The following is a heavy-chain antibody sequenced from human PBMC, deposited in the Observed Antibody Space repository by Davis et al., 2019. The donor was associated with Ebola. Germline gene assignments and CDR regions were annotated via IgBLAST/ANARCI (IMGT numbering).Heavy chain of an antibody. CDR3: ARDRRDGSKGHYYSGFDV. CDR2: ISYDASQI. D-gene: IGHD5-24*01. V-gene: IGHV3-30*04. CDR1: GFSFTSYP. Sequence: GESLKISCAASGFSFTSYPMHWVRQAPGKGLEWVALISYDASQIYYAESVKGRFTISRDNSKNMLFLQMNSLRGDDTAVYYCARDRRDGSKGHYYSGFDVWGKGSTVTVSS. J-gene: IGHJ6*04.